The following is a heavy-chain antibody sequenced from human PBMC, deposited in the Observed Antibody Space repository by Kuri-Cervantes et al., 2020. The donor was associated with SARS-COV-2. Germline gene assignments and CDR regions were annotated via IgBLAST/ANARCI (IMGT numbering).Heavy chain of an antibody. CDR2: IIPILGTA. V-gene: IGHV1-69*04. CDR1: GGTFSSYA. D-gene: IGHD1-26*01. CDR3: ATLCRSCVIVGATRSPYWFDP. Sequence: SVKVSCKASGGTFSSYAISWVRQAPGQGLEWMGRIIPILGTANYAQKFQGRVTMTEDTSTDTAYMELSSLRSEDTAVYYCATLCRSCVIVGATRSPYWFDPWGQGTLVTVSS. J-gene: IGHJ5*02.